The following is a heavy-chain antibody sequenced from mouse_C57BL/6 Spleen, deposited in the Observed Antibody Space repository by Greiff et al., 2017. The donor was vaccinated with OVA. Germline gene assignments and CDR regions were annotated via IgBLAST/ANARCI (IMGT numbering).Heavy chain of an antibody. J-gene: IGHJ4*01. CDR2: FYPGNGST. CDR3: ARSEGDAMDY. CDR1: GYTFTSYW. V-gene: IGHV1-55*01. Sequence: QVQLQQPGAELVKPGASVKMSCKASGYTFTSYWITWVKQRPGQGLEWIGDFYPGNGSTNYNEKFTSKATLTVDTSSSTAYMQLSSLTSEETAVYYCARSEGDAMDYWGQGTSVTVSS.